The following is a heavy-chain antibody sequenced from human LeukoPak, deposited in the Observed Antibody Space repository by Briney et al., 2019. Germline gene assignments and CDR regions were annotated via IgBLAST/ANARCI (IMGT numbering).Heavy chain of an antibody. CDR1: GGSFSGYY. CDR3: ARGMIYGDHGWEVDY. J-gene: IGHJ4*02. CDR2: INHSGST. D-gene: IGHD4-17*01. Sequence: SETLSLTCAVYGGSFSGYYWSWIRRPPGKGLEWIGEINHSGSTNYNPSLKSRVTISVDTSKNQFSLKLSSVTAADTAVYYCARGMIYGDHGWEVDYWGQGTLVTVSS. V-gene: IGHV4-34*01.